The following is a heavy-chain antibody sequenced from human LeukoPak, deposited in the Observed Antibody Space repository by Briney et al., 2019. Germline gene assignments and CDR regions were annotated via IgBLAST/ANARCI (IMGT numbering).Heavy chain of an antibody. CDR1: GGSISSYY. Sequence: SETLSCNCTVSGGSISSYYWGWIRQPPGKGLEWIAYIYYSGSNNYNPALKGRVNISVDTSKNQFFLRLTSVTAADTAVYYCAREPSYNWNYWYFDLWGRGTLVTVSS. V-gene: IGHV4-59*01. J-gene: IGHJ2*01. CDR3: AREPSYNWNYWYFDL. D-gene: IGHD1-20*01. CDR2: IYYSGSN.